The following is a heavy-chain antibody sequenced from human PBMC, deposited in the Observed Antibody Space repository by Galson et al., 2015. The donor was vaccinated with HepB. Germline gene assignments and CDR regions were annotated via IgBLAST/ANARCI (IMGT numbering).Heavy chain of an antibody. D-gene: IGHD1-26*01. CDR1: GDSVSGNSAT. CDR3: ARRGAVGIFDY. J-gene: IGHJ4*02. CDR2: TYYRSKWYN. Sequence: AISGDSVSGNSATWNWIRRSPSRGLEWLGRTYYRSKWYNDYAVSVKSRITINPDTSKNQFSLQLNSVTPEDTAVYYCARRGAVGIFDYWGQGSLVTVSS. V-gene: IGHV6-1*01.